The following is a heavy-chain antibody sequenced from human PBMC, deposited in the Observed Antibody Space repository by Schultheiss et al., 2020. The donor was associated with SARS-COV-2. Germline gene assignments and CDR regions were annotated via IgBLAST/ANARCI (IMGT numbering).Heavy chain of an antibody. CDR1: GYTFTSYD. Sequence: ALVKVSCKASGYTFTSYDINWVRQATGQGLEWMGWMNPNSGNTGYAQKFQGRVTITRNTSISTAYMELSSLRSEDTAVYYCARYFNYPVGPYGMDVWGQGTTVTVSS. V-gene: IGHV1-8*03. CDR3: ARYFNYPVGPYGMDV. D-gene: IGHD1-26*01. CDR2: MNPNSGNT. J-gene: IGHJ6*02.